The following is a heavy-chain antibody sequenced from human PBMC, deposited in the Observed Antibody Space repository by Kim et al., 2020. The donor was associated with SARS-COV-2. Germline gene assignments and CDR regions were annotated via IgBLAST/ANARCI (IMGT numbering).Heavy chain of an antibody. CDR3: ARAEYSYVYSGGYYDY. CDR1: RASISSYY. CDR2: VYYSGTI. J-gene: IGHJ4*02. V-gene: IGHV4-59*01. Sequence: SETLSLTCTVSRASISSYYWSWIRQPPGKGLEWIGYVYYSGTINYNPSLESRVTISVDTSKNQFSLKLRSVTAADTAVYFCARAEYSYVYSGGYYDYWGQGTLVTVSS. D-gene: IGHD5-18*01.